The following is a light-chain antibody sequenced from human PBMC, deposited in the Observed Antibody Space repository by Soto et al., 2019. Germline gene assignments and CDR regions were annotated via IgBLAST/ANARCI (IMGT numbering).Light chain of an antibody. CDR2: GTS. V-gene: IGKV3-20*01. CDR3: QQYSSSPPIT. J-gene: IGKJ5*01. Sequence: DIVLTQSPGTLSLSPGERATLSCRASQSVSTSYFAWYQQKPGQAPRLLIYGTSTRATGIPDRFSGSGSGTDFTITISRLEPEDFAVYFCQQYSSSPPITFGQGTRLEIK. CDR1: QSVSTSY.